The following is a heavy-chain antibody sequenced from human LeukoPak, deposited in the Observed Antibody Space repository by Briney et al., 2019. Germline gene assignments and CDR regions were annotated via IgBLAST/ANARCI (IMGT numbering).Heavy chain of an antibody. CDR2: IYYSGST. J-gene: IGHJ3*02. CDR1: GGSISSSSYY. Sequence: PSETLSLTCTVSGGSISSSSYYWGWIRQPPGKGLEWIGSIYYSGSTYYNPSLKSRVTISVDTSKNQFPLKLSSVTAADTAVYYCARLQYRGAFDIWGQGTMVTVSS. V-gene: IGHV4-39*01. D-gene: IGHD4-11*01. CDR3: ARLQYRGAFDI.